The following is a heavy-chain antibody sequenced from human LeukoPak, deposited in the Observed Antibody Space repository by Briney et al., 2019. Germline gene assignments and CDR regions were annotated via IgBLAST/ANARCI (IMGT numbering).Heavy chain of an antibody. D-gene: IGHD4-17*01. V-gene: IGHV3-9*01. CDR3: AKGHDYGDYGALYYGMDV. J-gene: IGHJ6*02. CDR2: ISWNSGSI. Sequence: GGSLRLSCAASGFTFDDYAMHLVRQAPGKGLEWVSGISWNSGSIGYADSVKGRFTISRDNAKNSLYLQMNSLRAEDTALYYCAKGHDYGDYGALYYGMDVWGQGTTVTVSS. CDR1: GFTFDDYA.